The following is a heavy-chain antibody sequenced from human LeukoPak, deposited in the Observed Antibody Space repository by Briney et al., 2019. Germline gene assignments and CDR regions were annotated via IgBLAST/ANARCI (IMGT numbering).Heavy chain of an antibody. D-gene: IGHD3-16*01. CDR3: AKIPQVATYTVPNFDF. V-gene: IGHV3-7*01. Sequence: GGSLRLSCAASGFTFSRYWMSWVRQAPGKGLEWVANIKQDGSEKYYVDSVKGRLTISRDNAKNSLYLQMNSLRAEDTAVYYCAKIPQVATYTVPNFDFWGQGTLVTVSP. CDR1: GFTFSRYW. J-gene: IGHJ4*02. CDR2: IKQDGSEK.